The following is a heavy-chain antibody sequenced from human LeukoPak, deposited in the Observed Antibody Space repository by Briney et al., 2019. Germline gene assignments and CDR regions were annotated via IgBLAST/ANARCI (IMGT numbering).Heavy chain of an antibody. CDR2: IYPYSGDT. CDR3: ARDRNSGSSLDI. D-gene: IGHD6-6*01. V-gene: IGHV1-2*02. CDR1: GYTFTGYY. J-gene: IGHJ3*02. Sequence: GASVKVPCKASGYTFTGYYIHWVRQAPGQGLEWMGWIYPYSGDTNYAQNFQGRVTMTRDTSISTAYMELSSLKSDDTAVYYCARDRNSGSSLDIWGQGTMLTVSS.